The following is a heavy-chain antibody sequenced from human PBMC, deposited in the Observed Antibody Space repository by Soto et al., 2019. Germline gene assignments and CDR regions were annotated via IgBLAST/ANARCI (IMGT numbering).Heavy chain of an antibody. CDR1: VYTFTGYD. D-gene: IGHD2-8*01. CDR3: ASAVLTPYGDYYGLDV. CDR2: INPSSGGT. Sequence: ASVKVSCKASVYTFTGYDIHCVRPDPGQGLEWMGWINPSSGGTNYAQKFQGRVTMTRDESTSTAYMELISLRSEDTAVYYCASAVLTPYGDYYGLDVWGQGTTVTVS. V-gene: IGHV1-2*02. J-gene: IGHJ6*02.